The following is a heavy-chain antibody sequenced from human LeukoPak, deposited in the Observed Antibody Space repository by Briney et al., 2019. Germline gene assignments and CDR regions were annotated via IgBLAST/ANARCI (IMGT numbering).Heavy chain of an antibody. J-gene: IGHJ4*02. CDR2: ISDNSRYI. Sequence: GGSLRLSCAASGFTFSGSAMHWVRQAPGKGLEWVSSISDNSRYIYYADSVKGRFTISRDNAKNSLYLQMNSLRDEDTAVYYCARDLILADSSGSSAHDYWGQGTLVTVSS. CDR1: GFTFSGSA. D-gene: IGHD2-15*01. CDR3: ARDLILADSSGSSAHDY. V-gene: IGHV3-21*01.